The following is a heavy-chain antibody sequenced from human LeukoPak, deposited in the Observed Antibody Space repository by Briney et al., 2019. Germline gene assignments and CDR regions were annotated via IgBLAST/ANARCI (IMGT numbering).Heavy chain of an antibody. J-gene: IGHJ5*02. CDR1: GGTFSSYA. Sequence: SVKVSCKASGGTFSSYAISWVRQAPGQGLEWMGGIIPIFGTANYAQKFQGRVTITTDESTSSAYMELSSLRSEDTAVYYCARGAPYYYDSSGYYYKYNWFDPWGQGTLVTVSS. V-gene: IGHV1-69*05. CDR2: IIPIFGTA. D-gene: IGHD3-22*01. CDR3: ARGAPYYYDSSGYYYKYNWFDP.